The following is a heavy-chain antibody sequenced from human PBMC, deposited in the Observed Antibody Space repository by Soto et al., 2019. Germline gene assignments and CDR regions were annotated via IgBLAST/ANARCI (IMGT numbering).Heavy chain of an antibody. D-gene: IGHD3-16*01. V-gene: IGHV3-74*01. J-gene: IGHJ6*03. Sequence: GGSLRLSCAASGFTFSSYWMHWVRQAPGKGLVWVSRINSDGSSTSYADSVKGRFTISRDNSKNTLYLQMNSLRAEDTAVYYCAREYEYYYYYMDVWGKGTTVTVSS. CDR3: AREYEYYYYYMDV. CDR1: GFTFSSYW. CDR2: INSDGSST.